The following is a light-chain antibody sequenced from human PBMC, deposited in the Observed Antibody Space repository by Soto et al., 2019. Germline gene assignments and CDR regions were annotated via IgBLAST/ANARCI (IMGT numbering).Light chain of an antibody. CDR1: QGISNY. CDR2: AAS. CDR3: QKYNSAPHT. J-gene: IGKJ2*01. V-gene: IGKV1-27*01. Sequence: DIQMTQSPSSLSASVGDRVTITCRASQGISNYLAGYQQKPGKVPKLLIYAASTLQSGVPSRFSGSGSGTDFTRTISSLQPEDVATYYCQKYNSAPHTCGQGPKLEIK.